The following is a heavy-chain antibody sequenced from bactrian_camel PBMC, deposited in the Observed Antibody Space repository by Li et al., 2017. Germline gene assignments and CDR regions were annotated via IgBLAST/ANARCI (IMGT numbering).Heavy chain of an antibody. CDR1: GFTFSRYW. V-gene: IGHV3S25*01. Sequence: QLVESGGGSVQPGASLTLSCAASGFTFSRYWMYWARQVPGKGLERVASINSDGGTTYYQDSVKGRFTISIDKRENTVYLQMTNLNPDDSGMYYCANNRRPGSTWSDPEYYHFWGQGTQVTV. CDR2: INSDGGTT. D-gene: IGHD6*01. CDR3: ANNRRPGSTWSDPEYYHF. J-gene: IGHJ4*01.